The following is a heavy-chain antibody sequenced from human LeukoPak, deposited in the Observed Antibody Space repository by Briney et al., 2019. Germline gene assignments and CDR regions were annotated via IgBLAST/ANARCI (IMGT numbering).Heavy chain of an antibody. Sequence: ASVKVSCKASGYTFTSYGISWVRQAPGQGLEWMGWISAYNGNTNYAQKLQGRVTMTTDTSTSTAYMELRSLRSDDTAVYYCARDPSTYYDFWSGTLYYYYYMDVWGKGTTVTVSS. CDR3: ARDPSTYYDFWSGTLYYYYYMDV. J-gene: IGHJ6*03. V-gene: IGHV1-18*01. D-gene: IGHD3-3*01. CDR1: GYTFTSYG. CDR2: ISAYNGNT.